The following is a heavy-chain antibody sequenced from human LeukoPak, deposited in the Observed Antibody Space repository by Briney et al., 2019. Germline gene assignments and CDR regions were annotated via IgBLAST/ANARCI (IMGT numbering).Heavy chain of an antibody. D-gene: IGHD3-10*01. CDR1: GFTFSSYE. CDR3: ARDSGRHGFDY. Sequence: GGSLRLSCAASGFTFSSYEMNWVRQAPGKGLEWVSYISSSGSTIYYADSVRGRFTISRDNAKNSLYLQMNSLRAEDTAAYYCARDSGRHGFDYWGQGTLVTVSS. V-gene: IGHV3-48*03. J-gene: IGHJ4*02. CDR2: ISSSGSTI.